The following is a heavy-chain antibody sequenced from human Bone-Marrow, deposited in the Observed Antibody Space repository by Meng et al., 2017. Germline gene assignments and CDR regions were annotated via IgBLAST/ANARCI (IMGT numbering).Heavy chain of an antibody. CDR3: AAEGSGSYYGFDY. D-gene: IGHD1-26*01. V-gene: IGHV1-8*03. Sequence: ASVKVSCKASGYTFTSYDINWVRQATGQGLEWMGWMNPNSGNTGYAQKFQGRVTITRNTSISTAYMELSSLRSEDTAVYYCAAEGSGSYYGFDYWSQGTLVTVSS. J-gene: IGHJ4*02. CDR2: MNPNSGNT. CDR1: GYTFTSYD.